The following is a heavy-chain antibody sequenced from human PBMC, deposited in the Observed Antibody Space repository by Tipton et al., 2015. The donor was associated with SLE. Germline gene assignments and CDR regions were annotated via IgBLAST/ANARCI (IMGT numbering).Heavy chain of an antibody. D-gene: IGHD2-15*01. CDR3: AREGEVAGFDP. J-gene: IGHJ5*02. V-gene: IGHV4-61*08. Sequence: TLSLTCTVSGGSISSGDYYWSWIRQPPGKGLEWIGYIYYSGSTNYNPSLKSRVTISVDTSKNQFSLKLSSVTAADTAVYYCAREGEVAGFDPWGQGTLVTVSS. CDR2: IYYSGST. CDR1: GGSISSGDYY.